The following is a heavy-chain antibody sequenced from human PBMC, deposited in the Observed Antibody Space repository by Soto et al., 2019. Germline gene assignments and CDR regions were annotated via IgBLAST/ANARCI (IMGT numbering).Heavy chain of an antibody. V-gene: IGHV3-74*01. CDR1: GFTFSSYW. Sequence: GGSLRLSXAASGFTFSSYWMHWVRQAPGKGLVWVSRINSDGSSTSYADSVKGRFTISRDNAKNTLYLQMNSLRAEDMAVYYCARDRRAEIVVVPAASNRFDPWGQGTLVTVSS. CDR3: ARDRRAEIVVVPAASNRFDP. J-gene: IGHJ5*02. CDR2: INSDGSST. D-gene: IGHD2-2*01.